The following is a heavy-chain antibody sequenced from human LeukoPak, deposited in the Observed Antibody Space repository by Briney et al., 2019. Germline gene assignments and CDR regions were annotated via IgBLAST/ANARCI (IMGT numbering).Heavy chain of an antibody. J-gene: IGHJ4*02. CDR3: ARGDGYTPGFDY. CDR1: GGTFSSYA. D-gene: IGHD5-24*01. Sequence: SVKVSCKASGGTFSSYAISWVRQAPGQGLEWMGGIIPFFGTANYAQKFQGRVTITTDESTSTAYMELSSLRSEDTAVYYCARGDGYTPGFDYWGQGTLVTVSS. CDR2: IIPFFGTA. V-gene: IGHV1-69*05.